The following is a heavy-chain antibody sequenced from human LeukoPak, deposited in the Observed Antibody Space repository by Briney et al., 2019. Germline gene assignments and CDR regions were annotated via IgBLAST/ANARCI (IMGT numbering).Heavy chain of an antibody. Sequence: GGSLRLSCAASGFTFSTYAISWVRQAPGKGLVWVSRINTDGSSTSYADSVKGRFTISRDNAKNTLYLQMNSLRAEDTAVYYCARETPDVIRHAFDIWGQGTMVTVSS. CDR1: GFTFSTYA. V-gene: IGHV3-74*01. D-gene: IGHD3-10*01. J-gene: IGHJ3*02. CDR2: INTDGSST. CDR3: ARETPDVIRHAFDI.